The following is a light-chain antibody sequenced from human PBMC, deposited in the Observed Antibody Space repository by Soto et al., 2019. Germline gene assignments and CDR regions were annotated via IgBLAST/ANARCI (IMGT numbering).Light chain of an antibody. Sequence: EIVMTQSPATLSVSPGERATLSCRASQSVSSNLAWYQQKPGQAPRLLFYGASTRATGIPARFSGTGSGTDFTLTISSLQSEDFAVYYCQQSNKWPYTFGQGTELEIK. CDR3: QQSNKWPYT. CDR2: GAS. CDR1: QSVSSN. V-gene: IGKV3-15*01. J-gene: IGKJ2*01.